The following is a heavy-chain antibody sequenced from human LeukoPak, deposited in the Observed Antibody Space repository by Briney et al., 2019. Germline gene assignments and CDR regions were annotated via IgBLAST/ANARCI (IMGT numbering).Heavy chain of an antibody. J-gene: IGHJ6*03. CDR3: ARIMKGDFWSGDSYYDYYYMDV. CDR2: FYYSGST. Sequence: SETLSLTCTVSGDSISPYYWNWIRQPPGKGLEWVGYFYYSGSTNYNPSLKTRVTLSVDTSKNQFSLRLTSVTAADTAVYYCARIMKGDFWSGDSYYDYYYMDVWGKGTTVTVPS. V-gene: IGHV4-59*01. CDR1: GDSISPYY. D-gene: IGHD3-3*01.